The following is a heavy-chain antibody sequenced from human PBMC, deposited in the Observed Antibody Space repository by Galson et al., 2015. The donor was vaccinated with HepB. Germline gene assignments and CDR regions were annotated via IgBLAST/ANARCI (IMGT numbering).Heavy chain of an antibody. CDR3: ARRAKRSGWYAFFYYGMDV. D-gene: IGHD6-13*01. J-gene: IGHJ6*02. CDR1: GYTFTSYY. Sequence: SVKVSCKASGYTFTSYYMHWVRQAPGQGLEWMGIINPSGGSTSYAQKLQGRVTMTRDTSTSTVYMELSSLRSEDTAVYYCARRAKRSGWYAFFYYGMDVWGQGTTVTVSS. CDR2: INPSGGST. V-gene: IGHV1-46*04.